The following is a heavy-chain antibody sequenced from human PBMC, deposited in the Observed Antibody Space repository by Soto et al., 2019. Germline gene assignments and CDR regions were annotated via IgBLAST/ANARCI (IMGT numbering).Heavy chain of an antibody. CDR1: GYTFTGYY. Sequence: GASVKVSCKASGYTFTGYYMHWVRQAPGQGLEWMGWINPNSGGTNYAQKFQGWVTMTRDTSISTAYMELSRLRSDDTAVYYCARAAVYSYGYYYYYGMDVWGQGTTVTVSS. CDR2: INPNSGGT. CDR3: ARAAVYSYGYYYYYGMDV. J-gene: IGHJ6*02. D-gene: IGHD5-18*01. V-gene: IGHV1-2*04.